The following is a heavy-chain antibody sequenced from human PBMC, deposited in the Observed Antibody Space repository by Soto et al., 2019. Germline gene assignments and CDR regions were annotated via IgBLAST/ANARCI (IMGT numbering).Heavy chain of an antibody. V-gene: IGHV1-3*01. CDR3: AREGYDILTGYLFNWFDP. Sequence: ASVKVSCKASGYTFTSYAMHWVRQAPGQRLEWMGWINADNGNTNYAQKLQGRVTMTTDTSTSTAYMELRSLRSDDTAVYYCAREGYDILTGYLFNWFDPWGQGTLVTVSS. D-gene: IGHD3-9*01. CDR1: GYTFTSYA. J-gene: IGHJ5*02. CDR2: INADNGNT.